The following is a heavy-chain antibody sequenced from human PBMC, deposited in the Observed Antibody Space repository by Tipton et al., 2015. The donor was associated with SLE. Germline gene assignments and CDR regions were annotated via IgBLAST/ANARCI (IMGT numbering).Heavy chain of an antibody. D-gene: IGHD6-19*01. CDR3: ARGKGLHDQRSGWGYHFDF. J-gene: IGHJ4*02. CDR1: GFSVSSNY. Sequence: GSLRLSCAASGFSVSSNYMSWVRQAPGKGLEWVSVIYSAGDTYYADSVKGRFTISRDNAKNSLYLQMNSLRSEDTAFYYCARGKGLHDQRSGWGYHFDFWGQGSLIAVSS. CDR2: IYSAGDT. V-gene: IGHV3-53*05.